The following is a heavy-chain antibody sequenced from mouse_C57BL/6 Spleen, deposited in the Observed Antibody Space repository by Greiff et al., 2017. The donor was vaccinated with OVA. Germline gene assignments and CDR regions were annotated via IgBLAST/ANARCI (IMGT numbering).Heavy chain of an antibody. CDR1: GYTFTDYN. V-gene: IGHV1-22*01. J-gene: IGHJ3*01. CDR2: INPNNGGT. Sequence: EVKLVESGPELVKPGASVKLSCKASGYTFTDYNMHWVKQSHGKSLEWIGYINPNNGGTNYNQKFKGKATLTVNKSSSTAYMELRSLTSEDSAVYYCARDYSSSYGFAYWGQGTLVTVSA. D-gene: IGHD1-1*01. CDR3: ARDYSSSYGFAY.